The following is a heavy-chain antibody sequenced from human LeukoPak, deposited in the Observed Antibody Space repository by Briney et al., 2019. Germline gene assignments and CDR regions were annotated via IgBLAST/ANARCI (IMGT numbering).Heavy chain of an antibody. D-gene: IGHD6-13*01. Sequence: ASVKVSCKASGGTFSSYAISWVRQAPGQGLEWMGRIIPILGIANYAQKFQGRVTITADKSTSTAYMELSSQRSEDTAVYYCAREVPIAAAGYYYYGMDVWGQGTTVTVSS. CDR1: GGTFSSYA. V-gene: IGHV1-69*04. J-gene: IGHJ6*02. CDR3: AREVPIAAAGYYYYGMDV. CDR2: IIPILGIA.